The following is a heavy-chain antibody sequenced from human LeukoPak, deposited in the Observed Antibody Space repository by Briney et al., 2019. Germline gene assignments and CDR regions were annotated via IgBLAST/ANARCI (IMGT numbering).Heavy chain of an antibody. CDR3: ARVGTNSYYNWFDT. V-gene: IGHV3-7*03. D-gene: IGHD2-2*01. CDR2: IKQDGSEK. Sequence: GGSLRLSCAVSGFTFSRYWMSWVRQAPGKGLEWVANIKQDGSEKYYVDSVKGRFTISRDNAKNSLYLQMNSLRVEDTAMYYCARVGTNSYYNWFDTWGQGNLVTVSS. J-gene: IGHJ5*02. CDR1: GFTFSRYW.